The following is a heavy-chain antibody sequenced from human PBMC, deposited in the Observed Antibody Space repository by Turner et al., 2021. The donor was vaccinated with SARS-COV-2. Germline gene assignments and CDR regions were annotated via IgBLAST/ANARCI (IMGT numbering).Heavy chain of an antibody. CDR3: ARDLGYPFGGMDV. Sequence: QVQLVESGGGVVQPGRSLRLSCSASGFTFSSYAMHWVRQAPGKGLEWVAIISYDGSNENYADSVKGRFTISRDNSKNTLYLQMNSLRAEDTAVYYCARDLGYPFGGMDVWGQGTTGTVSS. V-gene: IGHV3-30-3*01. D-gene: IGHD3-16*01. J-gene: IGHJ6*02. CDR1: GFTFSSYA. CDR2: ISYDGSNE.